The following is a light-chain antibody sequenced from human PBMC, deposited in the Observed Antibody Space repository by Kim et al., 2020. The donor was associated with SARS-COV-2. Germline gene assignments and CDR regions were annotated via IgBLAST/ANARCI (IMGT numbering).Light chain of an antibody. CDR2: SAS. CDR3: QQIYNAPLT. J-gene: IGKJ4*01. Sequence: SASVRDRVTITCRASQRISINLSWYQQKPGKAPKLLISSASTLQSGVPSRFSGSGSGTDFTLVISSLQPEDFATYYCQQIYNAPLTFGGGTKVDIK. CDR1: QRISIN. V-gene: IGKV1-39*01.